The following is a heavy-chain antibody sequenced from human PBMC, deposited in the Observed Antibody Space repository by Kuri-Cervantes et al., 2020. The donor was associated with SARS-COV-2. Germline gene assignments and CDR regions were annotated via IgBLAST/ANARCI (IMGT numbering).Heavy chain of an antibody. V-gene: IGHV3-23*03. Sequence: GESLKISCAASGFTFSSYAMSWVRQAPGKGLEWVSVIYSGGSSTYYADSVKGRFTISRDNAKRTLFLQMNSLRVDDTAVYYCSRDQVSAAGTANYWGQGALVTVSS. D-gene: IGHD6-13*01. J-gene: IGHJ4*02. CDR2: IYSGGSST. CDR1: GFTFSSYA. CDR3: SRDQVSAAGTANY.